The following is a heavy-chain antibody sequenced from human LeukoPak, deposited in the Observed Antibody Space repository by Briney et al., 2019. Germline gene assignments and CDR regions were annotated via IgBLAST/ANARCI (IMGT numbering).Heavy chain of an antibody. J-gene: IGHJ4*02. Sequence: GGSLRLSCAASGFTFSNYWMSWVRQAPGKGLECVANIKGESEKRYVDSVKGRFTISRDNAKNSLYLQVNSLRVEDTAMYYCARDYLDSSGAHYDYWGQGTLVTVSS. CDR1: GFTFSNYW. V-gene: IGHV3-7*01. D-gene: IGHD3-22*01. CDR3: ARDYLDSSGAHYDY. CDR2: IKGESEK.